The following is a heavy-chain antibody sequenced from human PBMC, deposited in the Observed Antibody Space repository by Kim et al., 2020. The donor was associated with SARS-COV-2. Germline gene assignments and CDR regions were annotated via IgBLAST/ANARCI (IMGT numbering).Heavy chain of an antibody. V-gene: IGHV4-39*01. CDR3: ARHTDELVVTAPFDY. D-gene: IGHD2-21*02. CDR2: IYYSGST. J-gene: IGHJ4*02. CDR1: GGSISSSSYY. Sequence: SETLSLTCTVSGGSISSSSYYWGWIRQPPGKGLEWIGSIYYSGSTYYNPSLKSRVTISVDTSKNQFSLKLSSVTAADTAVYYCARHTDELVVTAPFDYWGQGTLVTVSS.